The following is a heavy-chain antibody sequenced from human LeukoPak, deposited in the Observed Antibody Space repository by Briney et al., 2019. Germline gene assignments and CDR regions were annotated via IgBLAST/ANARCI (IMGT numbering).Heavy chain of an antibody. V-gene: IGHV4-4*02. D-gene: IGHD3-22*01. CDR3: ARVQRYYYDSSGYTYYFDY. CDR2: IYHSGST. Sequence: SETLSLTCAVSGGSISSSNWWSWVRQPPGKGLEWIGEIYHSGSTNYNPSLKSRVTISVDKSKNQFSLKLSSVTAADTAVYYCARVQRYYYDSSGYTYYFDYWGQGTLVTVSS. CDR1: GGSISSSNW. J-gene: IGHJ4*02.